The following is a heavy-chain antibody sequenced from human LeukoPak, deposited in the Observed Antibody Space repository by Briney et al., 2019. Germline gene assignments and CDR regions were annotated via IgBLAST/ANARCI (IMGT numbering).Heavy chain of an antibody. V-gene: IGHV3-23*01. Sequence: GGSLRLSCAVSGFAFGSEAMSWVRQSPARGLEWVASISPAGGTTYYADYVKGRFTISRDNSNNTLFVHMNSLRAEDTAVYYCATASLGSSWYQYYYGMDVWGQGTTVTVSS. CDR2: ISPAGGTT. J-gene: IGHJ6*02. D-gene: IGHD6-13*01. CDR1: GFAFGSEA. CDR3: ATASLGSSWYQYYYGMDV.